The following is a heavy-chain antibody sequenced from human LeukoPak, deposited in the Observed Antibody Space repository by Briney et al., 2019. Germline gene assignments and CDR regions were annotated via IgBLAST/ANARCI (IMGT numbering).Heavy chain of an antibody. D-gene: IGHD2-2*02. CDR2: ISGSGGST. Sequence: GGSLRLSCAASGFTFSSYAMSWVRQAPGKGLEWVSAISGSGGSTYYADSVKGRFTISRDNSKNTLCLQMNSLGAEDTAVYYCARPDCSSTSCYRPVYWGQGTLVTVSS. CDR3: ARPDCSSTSCYRPVY. V-gene: IGHV3-23*01. J-gene: IGHJ4*02. CDR1: GFTFSSYA.